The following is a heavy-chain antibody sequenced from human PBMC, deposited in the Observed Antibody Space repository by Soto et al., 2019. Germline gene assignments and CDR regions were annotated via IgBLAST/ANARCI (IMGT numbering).Heavy chain of an antibody. CDR3: AKEGGLSGSYYISSSYYFDY. J-gene: IGHJ4*02. CDR2: ISYDGSNT. D-gene: IGHD1-26*01. Sequence: QVQLVESGGGVVQPGRSLRLSCAASGFTFSSYGMHWVRQAPGKGLEWVAIISYDGSNTYYADSVKGRFTISRDNSKNTLDLQMNSLSAEDTSVYYCAKEGGLSGSYYISSSYYFDYWGQGTLVTVSS. CDR1: GFTFSSYG. V-gene: IGHV3-30*18.